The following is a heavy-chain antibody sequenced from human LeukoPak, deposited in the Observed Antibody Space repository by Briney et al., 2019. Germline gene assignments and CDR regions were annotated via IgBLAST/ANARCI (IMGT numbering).Heavy chain of an antibody. CDR2: IVVGSGNT. J-gene: IGHJ3*02. Sequence: GASVKVSCKASGFTFTSSAVQWVRQARGQRLEWIGWIVVGSGNTNYAQKFQERVTITRDTSTSTAYMELSSLRSEDTAVYYCAAQDRLGAFDIWGQGTMVTVSS. CDR3: AAQDRLGAFDI. V-gene: IGHV1-58*01. D-gene: IGHD3-9*01. CDR1: GFTFTSSA.